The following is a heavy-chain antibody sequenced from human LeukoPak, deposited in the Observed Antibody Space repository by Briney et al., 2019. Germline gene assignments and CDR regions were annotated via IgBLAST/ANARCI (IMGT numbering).Heavy chain of an antibody. CDR1: GYTFTSYG. CDR2: ISAYNGNT. Sequence: GASVKVSCKASGYTFTSYGISWVRQAPGQGLEWMGWISAYNGNTNYAQKLQGRVTMTTDTSTSTAYMELRSLRSDDTAVYYCARHSVIAVADTPSHAEYFQHWGQGTLVTVSS. D-gene: IGHD6-19*01. CDR3: ARHSVIAVADTPSHAEYFQH. J-gene: IGHJ1*01. V-gene: IGHV1-18*04.